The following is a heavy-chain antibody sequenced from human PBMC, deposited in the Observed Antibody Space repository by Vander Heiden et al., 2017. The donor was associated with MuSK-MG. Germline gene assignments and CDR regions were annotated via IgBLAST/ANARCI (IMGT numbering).Heavy chain of an antibody. CDR1: GGSVSRRPYY. J-gene: IGHJ4*02. V-gene: IGHV4-39*01. D-gene: IGHD3-16*02. Sequence: QLQLQESGPGLVKPSGTLSLTCAVSGGSVSRRPYYWAWIRQSPGKGLEYIGSVSYSGSTYYNPSLESRLTISEDTSENQFSLNLRSVTAADTGVYYCARHKGVISFVGIIVRNIDSWGQGTLVTVSS. CDR3: ARHKGVISFVGIIVRNIDS. CDR2: VSYSGST.